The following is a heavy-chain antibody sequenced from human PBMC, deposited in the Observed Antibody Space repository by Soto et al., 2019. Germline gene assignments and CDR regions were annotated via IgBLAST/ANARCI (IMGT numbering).Heavy chain of an antibody. CDR2: ITYDGSNQ. D-gene: IGHD1-26*01. CDR1: VFIFSIYT. Sequence: RGSLRLSCATSVFIFSIYTMRWVRQAPGKGLEWVGVITYDGSNQYYADSVKGRFTISRDNSRNMLFLQMNSLRPDDTAVYYCARAPSGSYPEFDYWGQGTMVTVSS. J-gene: IGHJ4*02. CDR3: ARAPSGSYPEFDY. V-gene: IGHV3-30-3*01.